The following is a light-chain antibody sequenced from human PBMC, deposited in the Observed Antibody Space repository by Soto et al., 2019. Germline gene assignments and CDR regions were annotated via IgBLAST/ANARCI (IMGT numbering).Light chain of an antibody. Sequence: QYALTQPASVSGSPGQSITISCTGTSSDVGGYEFVSWYQHQPGKAPKLVIFEVTNRPSGVSNRFSASKSGNTASLTISGLQTEDEADYYCSSYSSSGTYVVFGAGTKLTVL. CDR1: SSDVGGYEF. CDR3: SSYSSSGTYVV. CDR2: EVT. J-gene: IGLJ2*01. V-gene: IGLV2-14*01.